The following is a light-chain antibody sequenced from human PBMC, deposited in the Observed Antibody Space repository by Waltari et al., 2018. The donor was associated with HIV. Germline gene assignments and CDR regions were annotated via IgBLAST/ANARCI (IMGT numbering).Light chain of an antibody. CDR3: SSYAGARV. Sequence: QSALTQPASVSGAPGQSITISCTVTSSDVGSYNRVSWYQQYPGTAPKLIIYEVTKRPSGVSNRFSGSKSGNTASLTLSGLQADDEADYYCSSYAGARVFGGGTNLIVL. V-gene: IGLV2-23*02. CDR1: SSDVGSYNR. J-gene: IGLJ3*02. CDR2: EVT.